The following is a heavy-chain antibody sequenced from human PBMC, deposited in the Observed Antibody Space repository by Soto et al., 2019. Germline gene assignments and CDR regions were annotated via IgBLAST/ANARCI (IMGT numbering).Heavy chain of an antibody. Sequence: SPTLSLTCAISGDSVSSNSAAWNWIRQSPSRGLEWLGRTYYRSKWYNDYAVSVKSRITINPDTSKNQFSLQLNSVTPEDTAVYYCARGKDYGDYRGYYYYMDVWGKGTTVTVSS. CDR1: GDSVSSNSAA. CDR3: ARGKDYGDYRGYYYYMDV. V-gene: IGHV6-1*01. D-gene: IGHD4-17*01. CDR2: TYYRSKWYN. J-gene: IGHJ6*03.